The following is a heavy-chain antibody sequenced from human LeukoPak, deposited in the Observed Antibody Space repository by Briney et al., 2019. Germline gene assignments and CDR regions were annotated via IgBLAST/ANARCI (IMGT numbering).Heavy chain of an antibody. CDR3: ARELSGTTSYYFNY. V-gene: IGHV3-48*03. D-gene: IGHD1-7*01. CDR1: GFTFSSYE. J-gene: IGHJ4*02. Sequence: GGSLRLSCAACGFTFSSYEMNWVRQAPGKGLEWVSYISTSGNTRYYADSVKGRFTISRDNAKNSLYLQMNSLRVEDTAVYYCARELSGTTSYYFNYWGQGTLVTVSS. CDR2: ISTSGNTR.